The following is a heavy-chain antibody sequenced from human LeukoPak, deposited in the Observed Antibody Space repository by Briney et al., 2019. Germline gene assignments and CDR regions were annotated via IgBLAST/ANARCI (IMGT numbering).Heavy chain of an antibody. J-gene: IGHJ5*01. V-gene: IGHV3-23*01. Sequence: GGSLTLSCQASGFTFYMYAMSWVRQAPGKGLEWVASMCGTAGCTFYPDSVEGRFTISRDNSKNVLYLRMNSLTAEDTAIYYCAKDRPNFHENSGHYYRRDGDSWGQGTLVTVSS. CDR3: AKDRPNFHENSGHYYRRDGDS. CDR2: MCGTAGCT. CDR1: GFTFYMYA. D-gene: IGHD3-22*01.